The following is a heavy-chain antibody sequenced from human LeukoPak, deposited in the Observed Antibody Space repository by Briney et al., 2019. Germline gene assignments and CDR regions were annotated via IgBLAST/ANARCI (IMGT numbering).Heavy chain of an antibody. Sequence: SQTLSLTCSVSGGSIRSGSYYWSWIRQPAGKGLELIGRIYTSGTTHYNPSLKSRVTITVDTSKNQFYVKLPSVTAADTAVYYCARWYSSSTGDRFDSWGQGTQVTVSS. CDR1: GGSIRSGSYY. CDR3: ARWYSSSTGDRFDS. CDR2: IYTSGTT. J-gene: IGHJ4*02. V-gene: IGHV4-61*02. D-gene: IGHD6-19*01.